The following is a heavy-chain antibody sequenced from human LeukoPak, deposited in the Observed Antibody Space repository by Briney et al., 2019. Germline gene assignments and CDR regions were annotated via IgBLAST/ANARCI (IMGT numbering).Heavy chain of an antibody. D-gene: IGHD7-27*01. Sequence: GGSLRLSCAVSGFTFSNYGMHWVRQAPGKGLEWVALISHDGTKRYYPDSVKGRFTVSRDNSKYTLFLELNSLRIEDTAVYYCAKDGGLWVSAHWGDSWGRGTLVTVSS. CDR1: GFTFSNYG. J-gene: IGHJ4*02. V-gene: IGHV3-30*18. CDR2: ISHDGTKR. CDR3: AKDGGLWVSAHWGDS.